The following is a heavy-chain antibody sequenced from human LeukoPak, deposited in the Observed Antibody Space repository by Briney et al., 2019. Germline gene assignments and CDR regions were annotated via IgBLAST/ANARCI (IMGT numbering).Heavy chain of an antibody. CDR3: AREHQVAATPFDY. CDR1: GFTVSSNY. V-gene: IGHV3-66*02. D-gene: IGHD1-26*01. Sequence: GGSLRLSCAASGFTVSSNYMSWVRQAPGKGLKWVSIIYIGAGTYYADSVKGRFTISRDNSKNTLYLQMNSLRAEDTGVYFCAREHQVAATPFDYWGQRTLVTVSS. J-gene: IGHJ4*02. CDR2: IYIGAGT.